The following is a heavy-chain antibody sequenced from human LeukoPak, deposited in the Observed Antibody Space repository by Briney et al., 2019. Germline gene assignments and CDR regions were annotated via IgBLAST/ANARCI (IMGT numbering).Heavy chain of an antibody. J-gene: IGHJ4*02. Sequence: SETLSLTCAVYGGSFSGYYWSWIRQPPGKGLEWIGEINHSGSTNYNPSLKSRVTISVDTSKNQFSLKLSSVTAADTAVYYCARDQAVGAITPFDYWGQGTLVTVSS. CDR1: GGSFSGYY. CDR3: ARDQAVGAITPFDY. D-gene: IGHD1-26*01. CDR2: INHSGST. V-gene: IGHV4-34*01.